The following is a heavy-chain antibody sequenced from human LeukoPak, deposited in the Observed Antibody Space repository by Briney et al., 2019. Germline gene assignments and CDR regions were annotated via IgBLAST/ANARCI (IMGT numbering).Heavy chain of an antibody. CDR2: IVVGSGNT. J-gene: IGHJ4*02. CDR3: AAERGHSGYDDGDRYFDY. V-gene: IGHV1-58*01. CDR1: GFTFTSSA. D-gene: IGHD5-12*01. Sequence: SVKVSCKASGFTFTSSAVQWVRQARGQRLEWIGWIVVGSGNTNYAQKFQERVTITRDMSTSTAYMELSSLRSEDTAVYYCAAERGHSGYDDGDRYFDYWGQGTLVTVSS.